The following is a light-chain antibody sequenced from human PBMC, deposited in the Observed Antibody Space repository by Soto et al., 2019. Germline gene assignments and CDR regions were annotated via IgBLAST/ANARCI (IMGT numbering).Light chain of an antibody. Sequence: QAAVAHACSLNVSPGGTLTLTSDSSPGSVTSGHYPYWFQQKPGQAPRTLIYDTSNKHSWAPARFAGFLFGGKAALTLSGAQLVDEGGYYCLLSYSGAFYVFGTGTKVTVL. V-gene: IGLV7-46*01. CDR3: LLSYSGAFYV. J-gene: IGLJ1*01. CDR1: PGSVTSGHY. CDR2: DTS.